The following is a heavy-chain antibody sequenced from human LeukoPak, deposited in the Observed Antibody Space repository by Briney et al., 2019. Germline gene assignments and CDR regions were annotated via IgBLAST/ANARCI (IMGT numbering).Heavy chain of an antibody. CDR2: IYYSGST. J-gene: IGHJ4*02. D-gene: IGHD3-10*01. CDR3: ARRGRVFEQ. CDR1: GGSISSGDYY. Sequence: PSQTLSLTCTVSGGSISSGDYYWSWIRQPPGKGLEWIGYIYYSGSTYYNPSLKSRLTISLDTSKNQFSLRLTSVTAADTALYYCARRGRVFEQWGQGTLVTVSS. V-gene: IGHV4-30-4*01.